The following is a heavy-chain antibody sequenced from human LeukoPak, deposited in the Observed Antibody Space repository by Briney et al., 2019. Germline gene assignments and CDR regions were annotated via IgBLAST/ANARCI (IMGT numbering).Heavy chain of an antibody. CDR3: AKTNVRWEPPYAADY. Sequence: GGSLRLSCAASRFTFSSYAMSWVRQAPGKGLEWVSAISGSGGSTYYADSVQGRFTISRDNSKNTLYLQMNSLRAEDTAVYYCAKTNVRWEPPYAADYWSQGTLVTVSS. V-gene: IGHV3-23*01. J-gene: IGHJ4*02. CDR1: RFTFSSYA. CDR2: ISGSGGST. D-gene: IGHD1-26*01.